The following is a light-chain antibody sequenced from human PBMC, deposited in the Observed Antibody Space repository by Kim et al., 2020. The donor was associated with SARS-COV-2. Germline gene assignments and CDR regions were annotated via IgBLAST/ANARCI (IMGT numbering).Light chain of an antibody. V-gene: IGLV6-57*01. Sequence: KMVAIACTGRRGSIASNNEQWYQRRPGSSPTTVIFEDGRRPSGIPDRFSGYINSTTNTASLTISGLKTENGTDSYCESYDPSNWVFGRGTKVTVL. CDR1: RGSIASNN. CDR2: EDG. J-gene: IGLJ6*01. CDR3: ESYDPSNWV.